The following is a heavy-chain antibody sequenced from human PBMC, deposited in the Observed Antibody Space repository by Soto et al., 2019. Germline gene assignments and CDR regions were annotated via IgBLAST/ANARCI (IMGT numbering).Heavy chain of an antibody. CDR3: AKDVWSGATTASYTRLDS. CDR1: GCTFNAYV. J-gene: IGHJ4*02. CDR2: ISWDGSRS. Sequence: XGTLLLSCAAAGCTFNAYVMHWVRKAPGRDLDWFSLISWDGSRSYYSDSVRGRFIISRDNNKESLSILMTSLGTEDSALYYCAKDVWSGATTASYTRLDSWGQGSRLTVSS. V-gene: IGHV3-43D*04. D-gene: IGHD1-26*01.